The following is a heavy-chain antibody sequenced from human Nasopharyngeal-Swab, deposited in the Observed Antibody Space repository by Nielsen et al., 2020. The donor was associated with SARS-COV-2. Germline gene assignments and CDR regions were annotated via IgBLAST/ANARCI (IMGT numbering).Heavy chain of an antibody. J-gene: IGHJ6*02. CDR3: ARDQGSSWYTYYYYYGMDV. Sequence: GGSLRLPCAASGFTFSSYAMHWVRQAPGKGLEWVAVISYDGSKKYYADPVKGRFTISRDNSKNTLYLQMNSLRAEDAAVYYCARDQGSSWYTYYYYYGMDVWGQGTTVTVSS. CDR1: GFTFSSYA. CDR2: ISYDGSKK. D-gene: IGHD6-13*01. V-gene: IGHV3-30-3*01.